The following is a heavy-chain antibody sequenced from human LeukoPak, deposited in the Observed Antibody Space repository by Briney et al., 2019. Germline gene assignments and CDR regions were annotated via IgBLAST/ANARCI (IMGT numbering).Heavy chain of an antibody. CDR3: AKRQRGSTYGTADY. CDR1: GFTFSSYA. J-gene: IGHJ4*02. V-gene: IGHV3-23*01. Sequence: GGSLRLSCAASGFTFSSYAMSWVRQAPGKGLEWVSVISGSGGTTYYADSVKGRFTISRDNSKNTLYVQMNSLRAEDTAVYFCAKRQRGSTYGTADYWGQGNPVTVSS. D-gene: IGHD5-18*01. CDR2: ISGSGGTT.